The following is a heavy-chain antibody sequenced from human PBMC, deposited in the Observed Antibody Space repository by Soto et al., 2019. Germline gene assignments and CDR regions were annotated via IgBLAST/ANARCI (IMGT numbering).Heavy chain of an antibody. V-gene: IGHV3-33*01. CDR1: GFTFSSYG. D-gene: IGHD6-13*01. CDR3: ARLAAAGSWFAP. CDR2: IWYDGSNK. J-gene: IGHJ5*02. Sequence: GGSLRLSCAASGFTFSSYGMHWVGQAPGKGLEWVTVIWYDGSNKYYADSVKGRFTISRDNSKNTLYLQMNSLRAEDTAVYYCARLAAAGSWFAPWGQGTLVTVSS.